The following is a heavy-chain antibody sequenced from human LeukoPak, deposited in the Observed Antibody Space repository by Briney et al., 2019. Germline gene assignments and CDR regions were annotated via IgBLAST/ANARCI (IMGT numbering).Heavy chain of an antibody. D-gene: IGHD6-19*01. J-gene: IGHJ4*02. CDR2: ISSSSSYI. V-gene: IGHV3-21*04. Sequence: PGGTLRLSCAASGFTFSSYGMSWVRQAPGKGLEWVSFISSSSSYIYYADSVKGRFTISRDNSENTLYLQMNSLRAEDTALYYCSNGRTSSGTLQHDYWGQGTLVTVSS. CDR3: SNGRTSSGTLQHDY. CDR1: GFTFSSYG.